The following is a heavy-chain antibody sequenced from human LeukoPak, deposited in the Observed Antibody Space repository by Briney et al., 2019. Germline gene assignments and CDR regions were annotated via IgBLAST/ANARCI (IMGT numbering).Heavy chain of an antibody. CDR3: ATRDGYNLQVY. D-gene: IGHD5-24*01. V-gene: IGHV1-46*01. CDR1: GYSFTSHY. Sequence: ASVKVSCKASGYSFTSHYMHWVRQAPGQGLEWLGLINPSGSSTLYAQKFQGRVTMTTDTSTSTAYMELRSLRSDDTAVYYCATRDGYNLQVYWGQGTLVTVSS. CDR2: INPSGSST. J-gene: IGHJ4*02.